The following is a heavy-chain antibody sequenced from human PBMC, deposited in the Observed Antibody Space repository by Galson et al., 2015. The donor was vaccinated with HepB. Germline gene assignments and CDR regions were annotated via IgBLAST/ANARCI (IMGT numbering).Heavy chain of an antibody. V-gene: IGHV1-69*13. D-gene: IGHD5-18*01. CDR1: GGTFSSYA. Sequence: SVKVSCKASGGTFSSYAISWVRQAPGQGLEWMGGIIPIFGTANYAQKFQGRVTITADESTSTAYMELSSLRSEDTAVYYCAREPNGYSYGPLFDYWGQGTLVTVSS. J-gene: IGHJ4*02. CDR2: IIPIFGTA. CDR3: AREPNGYSYGPLFDY.